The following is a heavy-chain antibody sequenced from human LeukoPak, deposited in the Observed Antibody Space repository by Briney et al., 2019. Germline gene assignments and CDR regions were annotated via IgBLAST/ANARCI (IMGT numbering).Heavy chain of an antibody. J-gene: IGHJ6*03. V-gene: IGHV3-23*01. CDR2: ISGSGGST. CDR3: AKGGLGYCSSTSCRDMDV. D-gene: IGHD2-2*01. Sequence: GGSLRLSCAASGFTFSSYAMSWVRQAPGKGLEWVSAISGSGGSTYYADSVKGRFTISRDNSKNTLYLQMNSLRAEDTAVYYCAKGGLGYCSSTSCRDMDVWGKGTTVTVSS. CDR1: GFTFSSYA.